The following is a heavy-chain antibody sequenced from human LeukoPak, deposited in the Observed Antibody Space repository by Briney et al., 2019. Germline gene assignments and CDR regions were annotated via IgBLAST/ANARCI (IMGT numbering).Heavy chain of an antibody. CDR2: IYYSGST. Sequence: PSETLSLTCTVSGGSISSSSYYWGWIRQPPGKGLEWIGSIYYSGSTYYNPSLKSRVTISVDTSKNQFSLKLSSVTAADTAVYYCARGRIVVDLFDYWGQGTLVTVSS. V-gene: IGHV4-39*07. J-gene: IGHJ4*02. D-gene: IGHD3-22*01. CDR3: ARGRIVVDLFDY. CDR1: GGSISSSSYY.